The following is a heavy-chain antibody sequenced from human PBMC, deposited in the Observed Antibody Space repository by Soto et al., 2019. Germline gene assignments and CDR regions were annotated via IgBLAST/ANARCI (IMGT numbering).Heavy chain of an antibody. J-gene: IGHJ4*02. V-gene: IGHV3-74*03. Sequence: GSLRLCCAASGFSLGDYWMHWVRQPPGKGPEWVSRMTGDGRTTQYADSVKGRFTASRENAKRTLYLQMNSLRAEDTAVYYCATAEVDYWGPGTLVTGSS. CDR1: GFSLGDYW. CDR2: MTGDGRTT. CDR3: ATAEVDY.